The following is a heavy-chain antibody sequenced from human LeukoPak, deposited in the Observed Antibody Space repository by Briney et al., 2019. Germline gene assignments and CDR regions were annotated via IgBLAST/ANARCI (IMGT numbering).Heavy chain of an antibody. CDR2: IYYGGST. D-gene: IGHD6-19*01. CDR1: GGSISSSSYY. V-gene: IGHV4-39*01. Sequence: SETLSLTCTVSGGSISSSSYYWGWIRQPPGKGLEWIGSIYYGGSTYYNPSLKSRVTISVDTSKNQFSLKLSSVTAADTAVYYCARHSYSSGWYSYYWGQGTLVTVSS. CDR3: ARHSYSSGWYSYY. J-gene: IGHJ4*02.